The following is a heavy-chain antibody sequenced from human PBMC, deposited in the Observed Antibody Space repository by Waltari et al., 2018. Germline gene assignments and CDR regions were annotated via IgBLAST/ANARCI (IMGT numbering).Heavy chain of an antibody. Sequence: RLQESGPGRMKPSETLSLICTVSGASISISTHYWGWIRQTPGMGPEWLESVHYTGKTYNNPSLASRVSLSVDTSKNLFSLELTSVTAADTATDFCARSFGGSGSYKFDTWGRGILVSVSS. V-gene: IGHV4-39*02. CDR1: GASISISTHY. D-gene: IGHD3-10*01. CDR2: VHYTGKT. CDR3: ARSFGGSGSYKFDT. J-gene: IGHJ4*02.